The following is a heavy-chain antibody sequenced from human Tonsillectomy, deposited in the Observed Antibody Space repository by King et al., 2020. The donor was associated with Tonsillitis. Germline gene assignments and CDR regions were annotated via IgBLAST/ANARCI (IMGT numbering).Heavy chain of an antibody. Sequence: VQLVQSGAEVKKPGASVKVSCKASGYTFTGYYMHWVRQAPGQGLEWMGWINPNIGDTNYAQKFQGRVTMTRDTSISTAYMELSRLRSDDTAVYYCARAPRWLFHFDYWGQGTLVTVSS. J-gene: IGHJ4*02. V-gene: IGHV1-2*02. D-gene: IGHD6-19*01. CDR1: GYTFTGYY. CDR3: ARAPRWLFHFDY. CDR2: INPNIGDT.